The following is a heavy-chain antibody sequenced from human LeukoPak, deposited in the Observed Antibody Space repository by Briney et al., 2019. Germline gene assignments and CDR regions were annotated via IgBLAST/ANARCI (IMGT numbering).Heavy chain of an antibody. Sequence: GGSLDLSCAASGFPFSSYAMSWVRQAPGKGLEWVSAFSGSGGSTYYADSVKGRFTISRDNSTNTLYLQMNSLRAEDTAVYYCAKVARSKTTVTTYFDYWGQGTLVTVSS. CDR2: FSGSGGST. D-gene: IGHD4-11*01. J-gene: IGHJ4*02. CDR1: GFPFSSYA. CDR3: AKVARSKTTVTTYFDY. V-gene: IGHV3-23*01.